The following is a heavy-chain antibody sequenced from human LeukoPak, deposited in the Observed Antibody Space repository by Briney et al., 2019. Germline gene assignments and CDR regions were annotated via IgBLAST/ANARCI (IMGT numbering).Heavy chain of an antibody. CDR3: ARDGLAAITFDY. D-gene: IGHD5-24*01. J-gene: IGHJ4*02. V-gene: IGHV3-74*01. Sequence: GGSLRLSCVASGFTFSSYWMHWVRQAPGKGLVWVSHINSDGSSTTYADSVKGRFTISRDNAKNTLHLQMNSLRAEDTAVYYCARDGLAAITFDYWGQGILVTVSS. CDR1: GFTFSSYW. CDR2: INSDGSST.